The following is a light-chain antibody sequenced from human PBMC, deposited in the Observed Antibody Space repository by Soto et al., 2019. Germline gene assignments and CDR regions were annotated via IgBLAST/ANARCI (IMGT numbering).Light chain of an antibody. J-gene: IGLJ2*01. V-gene: IGLV2-14*01. Sequence: QSVLTQPASVSGSPGQSITFSCTGTSSDVGSYNCVSWYQQHPGKAPRLLISEVNNRPSGVSSRFSGSKSGNTASLTISGLQAEDEADYYCSSYTNDNTRVFGGGTKVTVL. CDR2: EVN. CDR1: SSDVGSYNC. CDR3: SSYTNDNTRV.